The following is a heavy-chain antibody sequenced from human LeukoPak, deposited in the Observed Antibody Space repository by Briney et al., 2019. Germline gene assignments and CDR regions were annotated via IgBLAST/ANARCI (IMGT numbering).Heavy chain of an antibody. J-gene: IGHJ4*02. Sequence: PGGSLRLSCAASGFTFSSYAMSWVRQAPGKGLEWVSAISGSGGSTYYADSVKGRFTISRDNSKNTLYLQMNSLRAEDTAVYYCAKVNRYSSSWYPNPPYYFDYWGQGTLVTVSS. CDR1: GFTFSSYA. CDR3: AKVNRYSSSWYPNPPYYFDY. CDR2: ISGSGGST. D-gene: IGHD6-13*01. V-gene: IGHV3-23*01.